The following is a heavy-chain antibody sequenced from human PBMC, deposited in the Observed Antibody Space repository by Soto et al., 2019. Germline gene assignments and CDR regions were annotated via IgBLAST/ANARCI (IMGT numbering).Heavy chain of an antibody. J-gene: IGHJ4*02. CDR2: ISGSGGST. D-gene: IGHD3-22*01. V-gene: IGHV3-23*01. CDR1: GFTFSSYA. CDR3: AKGGAYYYDSSGYYFESYYFDY. Sequence: GGSLRLSXAASGFTFSSYAMSWVRQAPGKGLEWVSAISGSGGSTYYADSVKGRFTISRDNSKNTLYLQMNSLRAEDTAVYYCAKGGAYYYDSSGYYFESYYFDYWGQGTLVTVSS.